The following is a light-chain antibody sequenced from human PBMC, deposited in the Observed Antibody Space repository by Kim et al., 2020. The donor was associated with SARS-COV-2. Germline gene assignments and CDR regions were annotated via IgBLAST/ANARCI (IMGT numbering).Light chain of an antibody. CDR1: QIITTY. CDR3: QQTYSTTT. Sequence: SASVGDRVTITCRAIQIITTYLNWYQPNPGKALTFLILPASSLQRGVPSRFSGSGSGTNFTLTISSLQPEDVATSYCQQTYSTTTFGPGTRLEIK. J-gene: IGKJ5*01. V-gene: IGKV1-39*01. CDR2: PAS.